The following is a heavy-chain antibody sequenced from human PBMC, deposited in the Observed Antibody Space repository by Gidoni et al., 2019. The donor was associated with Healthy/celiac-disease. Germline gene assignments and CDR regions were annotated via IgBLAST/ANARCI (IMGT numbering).Heavy chain of an antibody. CDR2: ISGSGGST. CDR3: ANGAATYYYYYYGMDV. V-gene: IGHV3-23*01. D-gene: IGHD1-26*01. Sequence: EVQLLESGGGLVQPGGSLRLSCASSGFTFSSYAMSWVRQAPGKGLEWVSAISGSGGSTYYADSVKGRFTSSRDNSKNTLYLQMNSLRAEDTAVYYWANGAATYYYYYYGMDVWGQGTTVTVSS. CDR1: GFTFSSYA. J-gene: IGHJ6*02.